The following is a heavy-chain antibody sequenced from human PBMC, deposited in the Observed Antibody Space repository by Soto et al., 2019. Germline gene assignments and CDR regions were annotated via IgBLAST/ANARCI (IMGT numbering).Heavy chain of an antibody. CDR3: VTRGYSGYDLGSLDY. J-gene: IGHJ4*02. V-gene: IGHV4-59*01. Sequence: TSETLSLTCTVSGGSISSYYWSWIRQPPGKGLEWIGYIYYSGSTNYNPSLKSRVTISVDTSKNQFSLKLSSVTAADTAVYYCVTRGYSGYDLGSLDYWGQGTLVTVS. CDR1: GGSISSYY. CDR2: IYYSGST. D-gene: IGHD5-12*01.